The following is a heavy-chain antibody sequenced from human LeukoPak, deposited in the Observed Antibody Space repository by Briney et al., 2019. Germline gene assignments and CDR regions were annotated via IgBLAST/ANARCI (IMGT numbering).Heavy chain of an antibody. J-gene: IGHJ4*02. CDR2: ISYDGSNK. V-gene: IGHV3-30-3*01. CDR3: AKDYYDSSGYSHYFDY. CDR1: GFTFSSYA. Sequence: PGRSLRLSCAASGFTFSSYAMHWVRQAPGKGLEWVAVISYDGSNKYYADSVKGRFTISRDNSKNTLYLQMNSLRAEDTAVFYCAKDYYDSSGYSHYFDYWGQGTLVTVSS. D-gene: IGHD3-22*01.